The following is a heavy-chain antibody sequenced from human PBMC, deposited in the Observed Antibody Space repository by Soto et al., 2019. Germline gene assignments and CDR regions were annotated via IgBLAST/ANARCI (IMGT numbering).Heavy chain of an antibody. V-gene: IGHV1-3*01. CDR3: ARGKGMEENYFYYGMDI. CDR2: LNGGTPQK. D-gene: IGHD1-1*01. Sequence: ASVKVSCKASRYTFSTYGMHWGGQAPGQNLEGMGWLNGGTPQKRYSQRFKDRVIITRDTSASTGYMQLRSLRSDDTAVYDCARGKGMEENYFYYGMDIWGQGTTVTVSS. J-gene: IGHJ6*02. CDR1: RYTFSTYG.